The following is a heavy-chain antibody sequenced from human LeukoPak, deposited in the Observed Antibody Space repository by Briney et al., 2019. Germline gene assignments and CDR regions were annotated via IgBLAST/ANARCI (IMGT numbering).Heavy chain of an antibody. CDR3: AGQIETALYDY. Sequence: SETMSLTCTVSGYSISSGYYWGWIRQPPGKGLEWIGSIYHSGSTYYNPSLKSRVTIPVDTSKNQFSLKLSSVTAADTAVYYCAGQIETALYDYWGQGTLVTVSS. J-gene: IGHJ4*02. D-gene: IGHD1-1*01. CDR2: IYHSGST. V-gene: IGHV4-38-2*02. CDR1: GYSISSGYY.